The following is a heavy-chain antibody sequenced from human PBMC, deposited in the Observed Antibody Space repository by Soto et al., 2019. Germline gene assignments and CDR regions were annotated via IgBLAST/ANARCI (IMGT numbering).Heavy chain of an antibody. J-gene: IGHJ4*02. CDR2: IYYSGST. CDR3: ARDKYDSSGYYWDY. D-gene: IGHD3-22*01. Sequence: ASETLSLTCTVSGGSISSGGYYWSWIRQHPGKGLEWIGYIYYSGSTYYNPSLKSRVTISVDTSKNQFSLKLSSVTAPDTAVYYCARDKYDSSGYYWDYWGQGTLVTVSS. CDR1: GGSISSGGYY. V-gene: IGHV4-31*03.